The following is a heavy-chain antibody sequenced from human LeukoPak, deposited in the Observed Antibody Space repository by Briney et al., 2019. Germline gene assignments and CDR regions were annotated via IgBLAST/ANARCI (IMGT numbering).Heavy chain of an antibody. CDR2: ISGRGDDT. J-gene: IGHJ4*02. D-gene: IGHD3-3*01. V-gene: IGHV3-23*01. Sequence: GGSLRLSCAASGLTFNSYAITWVRQAPGKGLEWVSSISGRGDDTYSADSVKGRFTISRDNSKNTLYLQMNSLRAEDTAVYYCAKGQSRDDFWSGYLPHFDYWGQRTLVTVFS. CDR3: AKGQSRDDFWSGYLPHFDY. CDR1: GLTFNSYA.